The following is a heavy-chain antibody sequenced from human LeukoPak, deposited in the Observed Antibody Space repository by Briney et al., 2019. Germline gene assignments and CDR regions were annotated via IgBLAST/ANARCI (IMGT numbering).Heavy chain of an antibody. V-gene: IGHV1-2*06. CDR1: GYTFTGYY. Sequence: ASVKVSCKASGYTFTGYYMHWVRQAPGQGLEWMGRINPNSGGTNYAQKFQGRVTMTRDTSISTAYMEVSRLRSDDTAVYYCARVSYYDSSGYYSAEYFQHWGQGTLVTVSS. CDR3: ARVSYYDSSGYYSAEYFQH. D-gene: IGHD3-22*01. J-gene: IGHJ1*01. CDR2: INPNSGGT.